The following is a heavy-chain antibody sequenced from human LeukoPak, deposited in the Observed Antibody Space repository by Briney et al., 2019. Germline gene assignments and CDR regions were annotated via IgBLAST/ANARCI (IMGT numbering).Heavy chain of an antibody. J-gene: IGHJ4*02. CDR3: AKAIRAGERGSSGYYYFDY. Sequence: GGSLRLSCAVSGVTLSNYGMSWVRQAPGKGLEWVAGISDSGGRANYADSVNGRFTISRDNPKHTLHLQKNSLRAEDTAVYYCAKAIRAGERGSSGYYYFDYWGQGTLVTVSS. CDR2: ISDSGGRA. D-gene: IGHD3-22*01. V-gene: IGHV3-23*01. CDR1: GVTLSNYG.